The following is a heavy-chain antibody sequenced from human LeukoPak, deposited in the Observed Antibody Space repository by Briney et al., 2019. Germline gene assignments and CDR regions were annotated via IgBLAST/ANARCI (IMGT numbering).Heavy chain of an antibody. Sequence: GGSLRLSCAASGLTVSNTWMNWVRQAPGKGLEWVGRIKSKTDGGTTDYAAPVKGRFTISRDDSKNTLFLQMNSLKTEDTAVYYCTHYTVTTSFDYWGQGTLVTVSS. V-gene: IGHV3-15*07. CDR3: THYTVTTSFDY. CDR1: GLTVSNTW. J-gene: IGHJ4*02. CDR2: IKSKTDGGTT. D-gene: IGHD4-11*01.